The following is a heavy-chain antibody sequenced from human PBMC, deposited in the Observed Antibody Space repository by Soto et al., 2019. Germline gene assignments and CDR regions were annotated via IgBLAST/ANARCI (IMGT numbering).Heavy chain of an antibody. CDR1: GGSFSGYY. D-gene: IGHD1-26*01. Sequence: PSETLSLTCAVYGGSFSGYYWSWIRQPPGKGLEWIGEINQSGSTNYNPSLKSRVTISIDTSKNQFSLKLSSVTAADTAVYYCARGGMGIVGASGFDYWGQGNLVTVSS. CDR3: ARGGMGIVGASGFDY. V-gene: IGHV4-34*01. J-gene: IGHJ4*02. CDR2: INQSGST.